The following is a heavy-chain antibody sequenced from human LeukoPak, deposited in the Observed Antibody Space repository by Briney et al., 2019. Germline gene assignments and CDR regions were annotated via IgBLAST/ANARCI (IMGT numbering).Heavy chain of an antibody. D-gene: IGHD3-10*01. J-gene: IGHJ4*02. Sequence: GGSLRLSCATSGFTLYTYAMSWIRQAPGKGLEWVSYITSSGTTMYYADSVKGRFTISRDNAKNSLYLQLNSLRAEDTAVYYCARGHLWFGESSWGQGTLVTVSS. CDR2: ITSSGTTM. V-gene: IGHV3-11*01. CDR1: GFTLYTYA. CDR3: ARGHLWFGESS.